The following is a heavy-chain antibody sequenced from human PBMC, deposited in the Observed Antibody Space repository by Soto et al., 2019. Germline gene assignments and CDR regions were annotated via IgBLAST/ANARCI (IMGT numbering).Heavy chain of an antibody. V-gene: IGHV4-34*01. J-gene: IGHJ4*02. Sequence: QVQLQQWGAGLLKPSETLSLTCAVYGGSFSGYYWSWIRQPPGKGLEWIGEINHSGSTNYNPSLKSRVTISVDTSKNQFSLNLSSVTAADTALYYCARSITMVRGVTPFDYWGQGTLVTVSS. CDR2: INHSGST. CDR1: GGSFSGYY. D-gene: IGHD3-10*01. CDR3: ARSITMVRGVTPFDY.